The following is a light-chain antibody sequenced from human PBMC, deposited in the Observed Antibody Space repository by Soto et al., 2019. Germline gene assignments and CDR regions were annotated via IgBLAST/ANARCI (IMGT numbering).Light chain of an antibody. CDR1: QGITNN. Sequence: AIQMTQSPPSLSASVGDRVTLTGRASQGITNNLAWYQQKPGKAPNLLIYGASTLQSGVPSRFSGSGSGTDFTLTISSLQPEDFGSYYCLQDYNYPRTFGQGTKVDIK. CDR3: LQDYNYPRT. J-gene: IGKJ1*01. V-gene: IGKV1-6*01. CDR2: GAS.